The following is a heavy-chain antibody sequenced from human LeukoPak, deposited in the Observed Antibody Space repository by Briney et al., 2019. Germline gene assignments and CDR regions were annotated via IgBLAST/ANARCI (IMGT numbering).Heavy chain of an antibody. CDR1: GYTFTSYG. CDR2: ISAYNGNT. J-gene: IGHJ4*02. Sequence: ASVTVSCTASGYTFTSYGISWVRQAPGQGLEWMGWISAYNGNTNYAQKLQGRVTMTTDTSTSTAYMELRSLRSDDTAVYYCAKDRVDYGDYGGADHWGQGTLVTVSS. D-gene: IGHD4-17*01. CDR3: AKDRVDYGDYGGADH. V-gene: IGHV1-18*01.